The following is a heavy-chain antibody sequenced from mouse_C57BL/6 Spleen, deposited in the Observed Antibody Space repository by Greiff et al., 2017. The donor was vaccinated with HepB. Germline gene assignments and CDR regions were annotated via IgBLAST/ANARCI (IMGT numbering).Heavy chain of an antibody. CDR1: GYTFTDYD. CDR2: IDPETGGT. J-gene: IGHJ4*01. V-gene: IGHV1-15*01. D-gene: IGHD2-10*01. Sequence: QVQLQQSGAELVRPGASVTLSCKASGYTFTDYDMHWVKQTPVHGLAWIGAIDPETGGTAYNQKFKGKAILTADKSSSTAYMELRSLTSEDSAVYYGTAYYGDYWGQGTSVTVSS. CDR3: TAYYGDY.